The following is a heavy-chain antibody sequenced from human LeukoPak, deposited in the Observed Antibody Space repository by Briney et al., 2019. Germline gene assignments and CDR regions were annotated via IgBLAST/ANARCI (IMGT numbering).Heavy chain of an antibody. J-gene: IGHJ5*02. D-gene: IGHD4-23*01. CDR1: GYTFTSHY. CDR3: ARDNSVEDNAWWFDP. CDR2: INPTGGST. V-gene: IGHV1-46*01. Sequence: ASVKVSCKASGYTFTSHYMHSVRQAPGQGLEWMGLINPTGGSTGYAQKFQGRVTMTRDMSTSTDYMELSSLRSEDTAIYYCARDNSVEDNAWWFDPWGQGTLVTVSS.